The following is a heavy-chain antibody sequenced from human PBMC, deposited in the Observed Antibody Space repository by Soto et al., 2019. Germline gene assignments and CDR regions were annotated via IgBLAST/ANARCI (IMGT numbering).Heavy chain of an antibody. V-gene: IGHV2-5*02. CDR2: IYWDDDK. Sequence: GSGPTLVNPTQTLTLTCTFSGFSLSTSGVGVGWIRQPPGEVLEWLALIYWDDDKRYSPSLKNRLTITKDTSKSLVVLIMTYMDPVDTATYYCAHRHTAGSSGWSEGLFDYWGQGTLVTVSS. D-gene: IGHD6-19*01. J-gene: IGHJ4*02. CDR3: AHRHTAGSSGWSEGLFDY. CDR1: GFSLSTSGVG.